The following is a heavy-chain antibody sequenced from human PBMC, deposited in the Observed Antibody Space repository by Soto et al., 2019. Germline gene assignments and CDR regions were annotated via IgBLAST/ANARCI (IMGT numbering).Heavy chain of an antibody. J-gene: IGHJ4*02. CDR3: ARANTEPTVVTFWAFDY. CDR1: GGSISSYY. Sequence: QVQLQESGPGLVKPSETLSLTCTVSGGSISSYYWSWIRQPPGKGLEWIGYIYYSGSTNYNPSLKSRVTISVDTSKNQFSLKLSSVTAADTAVYYCARANTEPTVVTFWAFDYWGQGTLVTVSS. V-gene: IGHV4-59*01. CDR2: IYYSGST. D-gene: IGHD2-15*01.